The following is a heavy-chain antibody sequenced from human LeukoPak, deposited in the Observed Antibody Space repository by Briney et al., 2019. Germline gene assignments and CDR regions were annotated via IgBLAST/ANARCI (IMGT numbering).Heavy chain of an antibody. Sequence: SETLSLTCAAYGGSFSGYYWSWIRQPPGKGLEWIGEINHSGSTNYNPSLKSRVTISVDTSKNQFSLKLSSVTAADTAVYYCASSSGLAENDYWGQGTLVTVSS. CDR3: ASSSGLAENDY. V-gene: IGHV4-34*01. CDR2: INHSGST. J-gene: IGHJ4*02. D-gene: IGHD3-22*01. CDR1: GGSFSGYY.